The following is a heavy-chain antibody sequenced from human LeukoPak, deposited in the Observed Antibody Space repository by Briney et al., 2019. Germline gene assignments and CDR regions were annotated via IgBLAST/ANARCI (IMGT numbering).Heavy chain of an antibody. CDR1: GGSISRYH. J-gene: IGHJ5*02. CDR3: ARRYCSSTSCPDPRSHWFDP. D-gene: IGHD2-2*01. Sequence: SEPLSLTCSVSGGSISRYHWSWIPQPPGKALEWLGYIYTSGSTNYNPSLKSRFTISVDTSKNQFSLKLSSVTAADTAVYYCARRYCSSTSCPDPRSHWFDPWGQGTLVTVSS. CDR2: IYTSGST. V-gene: IGHV4-4*09.